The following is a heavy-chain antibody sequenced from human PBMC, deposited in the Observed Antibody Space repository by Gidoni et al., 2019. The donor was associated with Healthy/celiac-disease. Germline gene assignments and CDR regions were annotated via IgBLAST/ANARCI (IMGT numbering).Heavy chain of an antibody. CDR2: ISYDGSNK. CDR3: AKDLNPREAGTNY. D-gene: IGHD6-13*01. CDR1: GFTFSSYG. Sequence: QVQLVESGGGVVQPGRSLRLSCAASGFTFSSYGMHWVRQAPGKGLEWVAVISYDGSNKYYADSVKGRFTISRDNSKNTLYLQMNSLRAEDTAVYYCAKDLNPREAGTNYWGQGTLVTVSS. V-gene: IGHV3-30*18. J-gene: IGHJ4*02.